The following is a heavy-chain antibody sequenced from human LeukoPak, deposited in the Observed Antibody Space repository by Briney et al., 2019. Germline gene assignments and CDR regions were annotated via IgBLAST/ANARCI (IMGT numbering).Heavy chain of an antibody. J-gene: IGHJ5*02. CDR2: ISSSSSYT. V-gene: IGHV3-11*06. Sequence: GGSLRPSCAASGFTFSDYYMSWIRQAPGKGLEWVSYISSSSSYTNYADSVKGRFTISRDNAKNSLYLQMNSLRAEDTAVYYCARGGGRYCSSTSCQNWFDPWGQGTLVTVSS. CDR1: GFTFSDYY. D-gene: IGHD2-2*01. CDR3: ARGGGRYCSSTSCQNWFDP.